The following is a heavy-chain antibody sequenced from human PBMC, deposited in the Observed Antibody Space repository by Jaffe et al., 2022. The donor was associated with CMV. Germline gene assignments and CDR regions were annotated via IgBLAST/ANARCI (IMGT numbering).Heavy chain of an antibody. CDR1: GFTFSSYG. D-gene: IGHD1-26*01. V-gene: IGHV3-33*08. Sequence: QVQLVESGGGVVQPGRSLRLSCAASGFTFSSYGMHWVRQAPGKGLEWVAVIWYDGSNKYYADSVKGRFTISRDNSKNTLYLQMNSLRAEDTAVYYCARGMGATPFDYWGQGTLVTVSS. J-gene: IGHJ4*02. CDR3: ARGMGATPFDY. CDR2: IWYDGSNK.